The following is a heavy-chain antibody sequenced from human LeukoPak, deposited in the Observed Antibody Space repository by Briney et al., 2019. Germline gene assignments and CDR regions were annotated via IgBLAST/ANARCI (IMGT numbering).Heavy chain of an antibody. D-gene: IGHD3-22*01. CDR2: IYYSGST. Sequence: SETLSLTCTVSGGSISSYYWSWIRQPPGKGLEWIGYIYYSGSTNYNPSLKSRVTISVDTSKNQFSLKLSSVTAADTAVYYCARMYYYDSYHDYWGQGTLVTVSS. CDR3: ARMYYYDSYHDY. CDR1: GGSISSYY. J-gene: IGHJ4*02. V-gene: IGHV4-59*01.